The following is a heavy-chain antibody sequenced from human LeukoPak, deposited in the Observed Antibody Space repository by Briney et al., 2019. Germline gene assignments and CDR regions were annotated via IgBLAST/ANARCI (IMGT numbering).Heavy chain of an antibody. CDR2: IYSGGST. D-gene: IGHD3-22*01. Sequence: GGSLRLSCAASGFTVSSNYMSWVRQAPGKGLEWVSVIYSGGSTYYADSVKGRFTISRDNSKNTLYLQMNSLRAEDTAVYYCARDGVFYYDSSGYRNWFDPWGQGTLVTVSS. CDR3: ARDGVFYYDSSGYRNWFDP. J-gene: IGHJ5*02. CDR1: GFTVSSNY. V-gene: IGHV3-66*01.